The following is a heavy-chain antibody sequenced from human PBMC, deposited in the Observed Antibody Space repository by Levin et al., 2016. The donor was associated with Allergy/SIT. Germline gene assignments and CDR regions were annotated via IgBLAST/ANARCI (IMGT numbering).Heavy chain of an antibody. CDR1: GHTLTELC. CDR2: YDPEDDET. V-gene: IGHV1-24*01. D-gene: IGHD6-13*01. J-gene: IGHJ1*01. CDR3: AAGPTAAAY. Sequence: ASVKVSCKISGHTLTELCLHWVRQAPGKGLEFMGGYDPEDDETVYAQMFQGRLTMTQGTSTDTAYMELTRLTSDDTAVYYCAAGPTAAAYWGQGTLVTVSS.